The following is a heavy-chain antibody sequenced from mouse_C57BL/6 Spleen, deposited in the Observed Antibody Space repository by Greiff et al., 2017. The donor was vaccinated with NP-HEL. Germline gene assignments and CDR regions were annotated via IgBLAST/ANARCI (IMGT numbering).Heavy chain of an antibody. J-gene: IGHJ2*01. V-gene: IGHV5-4*01. CDR2: ISDGGSYT. D-gene: IGHD2-2*01. CDR3: ARGGGGYDGALDY. Sequence: EVQLVESGGGLVKPGGSLKLSCAASGFTFSSYAMSWVRQTPEKRLEWVATISDGGSYTYYPDNVKGRFTISRDNAKNNLYLQMSHQKSEDTAMYYCARGGGGYDGALDYWGQGTTLTVSS. CDR1: GFTFSSYA.